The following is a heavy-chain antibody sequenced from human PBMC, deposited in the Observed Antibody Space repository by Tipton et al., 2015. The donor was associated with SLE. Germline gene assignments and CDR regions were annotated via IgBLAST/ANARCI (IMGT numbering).Heavy chain of an antibody. V-gene: IGHV4-59*11. J-gene: IGHJ4*02. CDR1: DDSFTRHY. Sequence: TLSLTCTVSDDSFTRHYWSWIRQPPGKGLEWIGCIYHRGDTAYNPSLKSRVTISVDTSKNQFSLKLSSVTAADTAVYYCARDPYYYDSSGSPHSYWGQGTLVTVSS. D-gene: IGHD3-22*01. CDR2: IYHRGDT. CDR3: ARDPYYYDSSGSPHSY.